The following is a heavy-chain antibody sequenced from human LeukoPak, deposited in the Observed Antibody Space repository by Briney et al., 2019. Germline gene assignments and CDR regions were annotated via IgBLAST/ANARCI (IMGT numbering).Heavy chain of an antibody. J-gene: IGHJ4*02. CDR2: IKQDGSEK. CDR3: ARDLTIPFPYYFDY. D-gene: IGHD3-3*01. CDR1: GFTFSSYW. V-gene: IGHV3-7*01. Sequence: GGSLRLSCAASGFTFSSYWMSWVRQAPGKGLEWVANIKQDGSEKYYVDSVKGRFTISRDNAKNSLYLQMNSLRAEDTAVYYCARDLTIPFPYYFDYWGQGTLVTVSS.